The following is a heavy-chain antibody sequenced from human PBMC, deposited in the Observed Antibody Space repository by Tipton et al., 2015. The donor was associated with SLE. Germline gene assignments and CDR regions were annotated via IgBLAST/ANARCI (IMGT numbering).Heavy chain of an antibody. CDR2: VYYSGST. CDR1: GGSMIAYY. CDR3: TIGQGWLPDY. J-gene: IGHJ4*02. D-gene: IGHD5-24*01. Sequence: TLSLTCTVSGGSMIAYYWSWIRQSPGKGLEWIGYVYYSGSTNYSPSLKSRVTISVDTPKNQLSLKFSSVTAADTAIYYCTIGQGWLPDYWGQGALVTVSS. V-gene: IGHV4-59*01.